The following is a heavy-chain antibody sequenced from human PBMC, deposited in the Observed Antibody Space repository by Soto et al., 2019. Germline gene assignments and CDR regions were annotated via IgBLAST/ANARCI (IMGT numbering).Heavy chain of an antibody. Sequence: GGSLRLSCAASGFTFSSYGMHWVRQAPGKGLEWMAIISYDGNNKYYADSVKGRFTISRDSSKNTLYLQMNSLRAEDTAVYYCARDDYDILTGAGSFDVWGQGTMVTVSS. CDR3: ARDDYDILTGAGSFDV. D-gene: IGHD3-9*01. CDR2: ISYDGNNK. CDR1: GFTFSSYG. J-gene: IGHJ3*01. V-gene: IGHV3-30*03.